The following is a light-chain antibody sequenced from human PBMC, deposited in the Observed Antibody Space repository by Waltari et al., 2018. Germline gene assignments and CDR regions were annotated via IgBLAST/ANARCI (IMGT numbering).Light chain of an antibody. CDR3: QAWDSSTYHVV. J-gene: IGLJ2*01. V-gene: IGLV3-1*01. CDR1: KLGDKY. CDR2: QDT. Sequence: SYELTQPPSVSVSPGQTASITCSGDKLGDKYACWYQQKPGQSPVVVLYQDTKRPSGIPERLSGSNSGNTATLTISGTQAMDEADYYCQAWDSSTYHVVFGGGTKLTVL.